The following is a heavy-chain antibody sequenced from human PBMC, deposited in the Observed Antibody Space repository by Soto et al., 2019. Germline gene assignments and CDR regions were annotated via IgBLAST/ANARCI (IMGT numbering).Heavy chain of an antibody. D-gene: IGHD1-26*01. CDR3: ASGRPTALDY. J-gene: IGHJ4*02. V-gene: IGHV4-59*12. Sequence: PSETLSLTCTVSGGSISSYYWSWIRQPPGKGLEWIGYIYHSGSTYYNPSLNSRVTISVDRSKNQFSLKLNSVTAADTAVYYCASGRPTALDYWGQGTLVTVSS. CDR2: IYHSGST. CDR1: GGSISSYY.